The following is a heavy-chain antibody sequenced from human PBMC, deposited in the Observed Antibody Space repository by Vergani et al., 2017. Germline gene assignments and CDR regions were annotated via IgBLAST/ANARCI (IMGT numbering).Heavy chain of an antibody. CDR1: GGSMRGYY. D-gene: IGHD3-10*01. Sequence: QVRLQESGPGLVKPSETLSLTCSVSGGSMRGYYWSWIRHPPGKELEWFGYMYHSGSTNYNPSLETRVTISGDTSKNPFSLKLNSVTAADTAVYYCGRVADFYGLGSRLLDLWGQGILVTVSS. V-gene: IGHV4-59*01. J-gene: IGHJ5*02. CDR2: MYHSGST. CDR3: GRVADFYGLGSRLLDL.